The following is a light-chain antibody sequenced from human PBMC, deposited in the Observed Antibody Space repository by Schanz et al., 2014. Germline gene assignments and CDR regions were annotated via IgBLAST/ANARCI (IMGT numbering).Light chain of an antibody. V-gene: IGKV3D-11*01. CDR1: QGVSSY. Sequence: EIVLTQSPGTLSLSPGERATLSCRASQGVSSYLASYQQKPGQAPRLRIYAASNRATGIPPRFSGSGPGTDFTLTISSLEPEDNAVYHCQHYDVPPLTFGGGTKVEIK. CDR3: QHYDVPPLT. CDR2: AAS. J-gene: IGKJ4*01.